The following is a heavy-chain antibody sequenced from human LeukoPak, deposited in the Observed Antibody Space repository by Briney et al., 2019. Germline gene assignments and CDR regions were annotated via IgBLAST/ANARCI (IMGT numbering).Heavy chain of an antibody. CDR1: GFTFSSYW. CDR2: IKQDGSEK. CDR3: ARARGLGYGDYVRWFDP. J-gene: IGHJ5*02. D-gene: IGHD4-17*01. Sequence: QSGGSLRLSCAASGFTFSSYWMNWVRQAPGKGLEWVANIKQDGSEKYYVDSVKGRFTISRDNAKNTLYLQMNSLRAEDTAVYYCARARGLGYGDYVRWFDPWGQGTLVTVSS. V-gene: IGHV3-7*01.